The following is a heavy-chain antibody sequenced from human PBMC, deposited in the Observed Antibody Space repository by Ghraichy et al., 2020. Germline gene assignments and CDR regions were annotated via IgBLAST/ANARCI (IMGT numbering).Heavy chain of an antibody. CDR1: GFTVSSNY. J-gene: IGHJ3*02. V-gene: IGHV3-53*01. Sequence: GGSLRLSCAASGFTVSSNYMSWVRQAPGKGLEWVSVIYSGGSTYYADSVKGRFTISRDNSKNTLYLQMNSLRAEDTAVYYCARAVGGSYYGAFDIWGQGTMVTVSS. CDR3: ARAVGGSYYGAFDI. CDR2: IYSGGST. D-gene: IGHD1-26*01.